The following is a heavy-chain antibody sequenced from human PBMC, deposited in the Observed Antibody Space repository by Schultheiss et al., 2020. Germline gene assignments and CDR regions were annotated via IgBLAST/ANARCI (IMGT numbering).Heavy chain of an antibody. V-gene: IGHV4-61*01. Sequence: SETLSLTCTVSGGSVSSGSDYWSWIRQPPGKGLEWIGYIYYSGSTNYNPSLKSRVTISVDTSKNQFSLKLSSVTAADTAVYYCARGTGMDVWGKGTTVTVSS. CDR3: ARGTGMDV. CDR2: IYYSGST. CDR1: GGSVSSGSDY. J-gene: IGHJ6*04.